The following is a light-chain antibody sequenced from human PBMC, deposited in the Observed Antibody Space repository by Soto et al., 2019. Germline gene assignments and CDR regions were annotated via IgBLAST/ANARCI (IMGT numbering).Light chain of an antibody. J-gene: IGLJ2*01. CDR2: GNN. V-gene: IGLV1-40*01. CDR3: QSYDSSLSGCVV. CDR1: SSNIGAGYD. Sequence: QSVLTQPPSVSGAPGQRVTISCTGTSSNIGAGYDVHWYQQLPGTAPKLLIYGNNNRPSGVPDRFSGSKSGTSASLAITGLRAEDEADYYCQSYDSSLSGCVVFGGGTKLTVL.